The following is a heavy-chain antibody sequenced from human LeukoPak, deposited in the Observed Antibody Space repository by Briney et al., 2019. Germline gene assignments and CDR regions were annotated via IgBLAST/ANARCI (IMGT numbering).Heavy chain of an antibody. V-gene: IGHV3-33*06. D-gene: IGHD3-22*01. CDR3: AKDRDSSGYFHFDY. CDR2: IWYDGSNK. J-gene: IGHJ4*02. CDR1: GFTFSSYG. Sequence: EGSLRLSCAASGFTFSSYGMHWVRQAPGKGLEWVAVIWYDGSNKYYADSVKGRFTISRDNSKNTLYLQMNSLRAEDTAVYYCAKDRDSSGYFHFDYWGQGTLVTVSS.